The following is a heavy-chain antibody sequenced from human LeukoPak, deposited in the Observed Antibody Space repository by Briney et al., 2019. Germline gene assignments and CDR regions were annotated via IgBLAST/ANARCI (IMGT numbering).Heavy chain of an antibody. D-gene: IGHD2-2*01. CDR3: ARFLVVPAVLDY. CDR2: INSDGSST. Sequence: GGSLRLSCAASGFTFSSYWMHWVRQAPGKGLVWVSRINSDGSSTSYADSVKGRFTISRNNAKSTLYLQMNSLRAEDTAVYYCARFLVVPAVLDYWGQGTLVTVSS. CDR1: GFTFSSYW. J-gene: IGHJ4*02. V-gene: IGHV3-74*01.